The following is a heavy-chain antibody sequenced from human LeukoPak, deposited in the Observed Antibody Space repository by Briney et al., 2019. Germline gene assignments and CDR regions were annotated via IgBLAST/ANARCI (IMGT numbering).Heavy chain of an antibody. J-gene: IGHJ4*02. CDR3: ARDAAGYDLGVDY. D-gene: IGHD5-12*01. V-gene: IGHV1-2*02. Sequence: GASVKVSCKASGYTFTGYYMHWVRQAPGQGLEWMGWINPNSGGTNYAQKFQGRVTMTRDTSISTAYKELSRLRSDDTAVYYCARDAAGYDLGVDYWGQGTLVTVSS. CDR2: INPNSGGT. CDR1: GYTFTGYY.